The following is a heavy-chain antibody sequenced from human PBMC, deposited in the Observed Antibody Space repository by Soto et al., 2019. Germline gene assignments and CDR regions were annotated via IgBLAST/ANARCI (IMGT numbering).Heavy chain of an antibody. CDR2: ISYDGSNK. Sequence: VQLVESGGGVVQPGRSLRLSCAASGFTFSSYGMHWVRQAPGKGLAWLAVISYDGSNKNYVDSVKGRFTISRDNSKSTLYLQMNSLRAEDTAVYYCAKDQENGNYDTTRPTDCWGQGTLVSVSS. D-gene: IGHD4-4*01. CDR3: AKDQENGNYDTTRPTDC. CDR1: GFTFSSYG. V-gene: IGHV3-30*18. J-gene: IGHJ4*02.